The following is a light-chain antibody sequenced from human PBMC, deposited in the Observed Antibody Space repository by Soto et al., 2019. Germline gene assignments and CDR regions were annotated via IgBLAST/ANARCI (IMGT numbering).Light chain of an antibody. CDR1: QSVSNNY. CDR2: GAS. J-gene: IGKJ1*01. Sequence: EIVLTQSPGTLSSSPGESATLSCSASQSVSNNYLAWYQQKPGQAPRLLIYGASNRATGIPDRFSGSGSGTDFTLTISRLEPEDFAVYYCQQYGRSGTFGQGTKVDI. CDR3: QQYGRSGT. V-gene: IGKV3-20*01.